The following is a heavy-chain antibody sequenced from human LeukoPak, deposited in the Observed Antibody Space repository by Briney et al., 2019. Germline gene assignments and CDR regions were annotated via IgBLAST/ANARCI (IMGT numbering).Heavy chain of an antibody. CDR1: GFTFSDYY. CDR2: ISSSGSTI. J-gene: IGHJ4*02. CDR3: ARDTYSSSSTIDY. V-gene: IGHV3-11*04. Sequence: GGSLRLSCAASGFTFSDYYMSWLRQAPGKGLEWVSYISSSGSTIYYADSVKGRFTISRDNAKNSLYLQMNSLRAEDTAVYYCARDTYSSSSTIDYWGQGTLVTVSS. D-gene: IGHD6-6*01.